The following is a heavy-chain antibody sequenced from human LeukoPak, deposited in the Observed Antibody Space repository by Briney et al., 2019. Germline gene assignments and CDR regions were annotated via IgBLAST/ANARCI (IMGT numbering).Heavy chain of an antibody. V-gene: IGHV3-21*06. CDR1: GFTFSTYN. J-gene: IGHJ6*03. CDR2: ITSSSSYI. Sequence: GGSLRLSCAASGFTFSTYNMNWVRHAPGKGLGWISSITSSSSYIYYADSVKGRFTISRDNAKNSLYLQMSSLSPDDTAVYFCARDPYSGNYGNYYYYYMDVWGKGTTVTISS. CDR3: ARDPYSGNYGNYYYYYMDV. D-gene: IGHD1-26*01.